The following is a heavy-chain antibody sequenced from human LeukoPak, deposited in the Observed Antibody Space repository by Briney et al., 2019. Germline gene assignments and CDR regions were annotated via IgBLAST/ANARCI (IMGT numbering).Heavy chain of an antibody. V-gene: IGHV4-59*08. J-gene: IGHJ4*02. CDR1: GGSISSYY. CDR2: IQYSGST. D-gene: IGHD3-22*01. CDR3: ASLIYDSSGYYFDK. Sequence: SETLSLTCTVSGGSISSYYWSWIRQSPGKGLEWMGYIQYSGSTNRNPSLKSQVTISVDTSKNQFSLKLSSVTAADTAVYYCASLIYDSSGYYFDKWGQGTLVTVSS.